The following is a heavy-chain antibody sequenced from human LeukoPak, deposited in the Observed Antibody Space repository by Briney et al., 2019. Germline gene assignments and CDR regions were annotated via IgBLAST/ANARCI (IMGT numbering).Heavy chain of an antibody. CDR1: GFAFSSYW. CDR3: ARVKGGNSLDY. CDR2: INSDGSST. Sequence: PGGSLRLSCAASGFAFSSYWMHWVRQAPGKGLVWVSRINSDGSSTSYADSVKGRFTISRDNAKNTLYLQMNSLRAEDTAVYYCARVKGGNSLDYWGQGTLVTVSS. J-gene: IGHJ4*02. V-gene: IGHV3-74*01. D-gene: IGHD4-23*01.